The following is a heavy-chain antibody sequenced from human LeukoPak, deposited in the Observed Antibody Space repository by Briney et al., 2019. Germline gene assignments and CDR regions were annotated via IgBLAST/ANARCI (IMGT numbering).Heavy chain of an antibody. CDR2: IKEDGTEK. V-gene: IGHV3-7*01. CDR3: ARDATFGGVTPRYYYYYMDV. J-gene: IGHJ6*03. D-gene: IGHD3-16*01. CDR1: GFSFRNSW. Sequence: GGSLRLSCAGSGFSFRNSWMSWVRQAPGKGLEWVANIKEDGTEKDYVDSVKGRFTISRGNSKNSVYLQMNSLRVEDTGVYYCARDATFGGVTPRYYYYYMDVWGKGTTVTVSS.